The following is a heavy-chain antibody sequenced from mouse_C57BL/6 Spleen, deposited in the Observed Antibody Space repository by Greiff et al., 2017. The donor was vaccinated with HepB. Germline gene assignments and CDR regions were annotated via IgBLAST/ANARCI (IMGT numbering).Heavy chain of an antibody. CDR1: GFTFSDYG. J-gene: IGHJ1*03. V-gene: IGHV5-17*01. Sequence: EVKRVESGGGLVKPGGSLKLSCAASGFTFSDYGMHWVRQAPEKGLEWVAYISSGSSTINYADTVKGRFTISRDNAKNTLFLQMTSLRYEATAMYYCARDSSYGYFDVLVTGTTVTVSS. D-gene: IGHD1-1*01. CDR2: ISSGSSTI. CDR3: ARDSSYGYFDV.